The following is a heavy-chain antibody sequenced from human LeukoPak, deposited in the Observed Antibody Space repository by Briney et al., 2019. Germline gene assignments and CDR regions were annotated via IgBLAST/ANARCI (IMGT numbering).Heavy chain of an antibody. CDR3: AKDIATGSGSYRAPPHDS. V-gene: IGHV3-43*02. Sequence: GGSLRLSCAASGFTFDDYAMHWVRQVPGKGLEWVSLISGDGGSTYSADSVKGRFTISRDNSKNSLYLQMNSLRTEDTALYYCAKDIATGSGSYRAPPHDSWGQGTLVTVS. J-gene: IGHJ4*02. CDR2: ISGDGGST. D-gene: IGHD3-10*01. CDR1: GFTFDDYA.